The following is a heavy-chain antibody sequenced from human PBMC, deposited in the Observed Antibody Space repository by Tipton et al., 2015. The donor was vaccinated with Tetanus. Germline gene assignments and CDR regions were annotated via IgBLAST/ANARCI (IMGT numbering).Heavy chain of an antibody. Sequence: SLRLSCAASGFTFNSYAMTWVRQAPGRGLEWISSISGRAEGSYYADSVKGRFTISRDNSRDTLYLQMNSLRADDTAVYYCASSPRFRTGRFESWGQGTQVTVSS. J-gene: IGHJ4*02. CDR1: GFTFNSYA. D-gene: IGHD7-27*01. V-gene: IGHV3-23*01. CDR3: ASSPRFRTGRFES. CDR2: ISGRAEGS.